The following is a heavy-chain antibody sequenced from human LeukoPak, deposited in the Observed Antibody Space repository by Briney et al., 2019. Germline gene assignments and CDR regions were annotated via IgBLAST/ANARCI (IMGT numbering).Heavy chain of an antibody. CDR2: IYTSGST. D-gene: IGHD5-18*01. J-gene: IGHJ4*02. Sequence: PSQTLSLTCTVSGGSISSGSYYWSWIRQPAGKGLEWIGRIYTSGSTHYNPSLKSRVTISVDTSKNQFSLKLSSVAAADTAVYYCAIPLDTAMVPFDYWGQGTLVTVSS. CDR1: GGSISSGSYY. CDR3: AIPLDTAMVPFDY. V-gene: IGHV4-61*02.